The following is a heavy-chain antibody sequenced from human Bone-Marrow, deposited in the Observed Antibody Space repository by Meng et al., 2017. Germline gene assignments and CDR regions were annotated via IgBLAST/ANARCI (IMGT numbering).Heavy chain of an antibody. CDR1: RYPLTSDG. CDR2: INRYSGNT. J-gene: IGHJ4*02. V-gene: IGHV1-18*01. Sequence: QGQLVQSGAEVKKPGASVKVSCNASRYPLTSDGFSWVRQAPGQGLEWMGWINRYSGNTDYAQKFQGRVTMTTDTSTSTAYMELTSLRSDDTAVYYCATRGNPYLNCWGQGTLVTVSS. CDR3: ATRGNPYLNC.